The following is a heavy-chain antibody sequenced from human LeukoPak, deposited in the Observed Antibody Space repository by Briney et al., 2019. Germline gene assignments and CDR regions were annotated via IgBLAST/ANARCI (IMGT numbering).Heavy chain of an antibody. CDR3: ARGLPYPDY. V-gene: IGHV3-64*01. CDR2: ISSNGGST. Sequence: GGSLRLSCAASGFTFSSYAMHWVRQAPGKGLEYVSAISSNGGSTYYANSVKGRFTISRDNSKNTLYLQMGSLRAEDMAVYYCARGLPYPDYWGQGTLDTVSS. CDR1: GFTFSSYA. J-gene: IGHJ4*02.